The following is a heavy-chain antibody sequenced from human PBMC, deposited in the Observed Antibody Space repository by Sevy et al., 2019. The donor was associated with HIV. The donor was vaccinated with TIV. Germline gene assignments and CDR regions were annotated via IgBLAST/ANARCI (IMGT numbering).Heavy chain of an antibody. V-gene: IGHV3-33*01. CDR1: GFTFSSYG. CDR3: ARDKLPPVMVTMVRGALSYFFDY. J-gene: IGHJ4*02. Sequence: GGSLRLSCAASGFTFSSYGMHWVRQAPDRGLEWVAVIWYDGTNKYYADSVKGRFTISRDNSKNTLYLQMSSLRPEDTAVYYCARDKLPPVMVTMVRGALSYFFDYWGQGTLVTVSS. D-gene: IGHD3-10*01. CDR2: IWYDGTNK.